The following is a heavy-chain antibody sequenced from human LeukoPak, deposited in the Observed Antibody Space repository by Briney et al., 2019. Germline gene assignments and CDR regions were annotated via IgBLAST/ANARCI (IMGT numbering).Heavy chain of an antibody. V-gene: IGHV4-59*01. D-gene: IGHD3-22*01. CDR3: ASHTMIVVASFDY. J-gene: IGHJ4*02. CDR1: GGSISSYY. CDR2: IYYSEST. Sequence: KPSETLSLTCTVSGGSISSYYWSWIRQPPGKGLEWIGYIYYSESTNYNPSLKSRVTISVDTSKNQFSLKLSSVTAADTAVYYCASHTMIVVASFDYWGQGTLVTVSS.